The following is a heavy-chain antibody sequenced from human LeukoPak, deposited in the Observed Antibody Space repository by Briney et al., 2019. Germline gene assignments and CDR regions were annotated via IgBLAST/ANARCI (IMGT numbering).Heavy chain of an antibody. CDR2: INHSGST. Sequence: SETLSLTCAVYGGSFSGYYWSWIRQPPGKGLEWIGEINHSGSTNYNPSLKSRVTISVDMSKNQFSLKLSSVTAADTAVYYCARVSSDSSGYYYGSFDYWGQGTLVTVSS. J-gene: IGHJ4*02. CDR1: GGSFSGYY. CDR3: ARVSSDSSGYYYGSFDY. V-gene: IGHV4-34*01. D-gene: IGHD3-22*01.